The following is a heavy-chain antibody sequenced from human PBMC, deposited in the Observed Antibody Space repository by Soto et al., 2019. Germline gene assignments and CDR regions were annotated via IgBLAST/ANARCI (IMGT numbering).Heavy chain of an antibody. J-gene: IGHJ6*02. D-gene: IGHD3-3*01. V-gene: IGHV4-39*01. Sequence: PSETLSLTCTVSGGSISSSSYYWGWIRQPPGKELEWIGSIYYSGSTYYNPSLKSRVTISVDTSKNQFSLKLSSVTAADTAVYYCATKYYDFWSGYSDVWGQGTTVTVS. CDR2: IYYSGST. CDR3: ATKYYDFWSGYSDV. CDR1: GGSISSSSYY.